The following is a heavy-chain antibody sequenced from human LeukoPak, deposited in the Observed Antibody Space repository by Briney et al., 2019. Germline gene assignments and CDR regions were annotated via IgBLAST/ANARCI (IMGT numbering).Heavy chain of an antibody. CDR3: AKDAPATAMYYYYYYMDV. Sequence: GGSLRLSCAASGFTFSSYGMHWVRQAPGKGLEWVAFIRYDGSNKYYADSVKGRFTISRDNSKNTLYLQMNSLRAEDTAVYYCAKDAPATAMYYYYYYMDVWGKGTTVTISS. D-gene: IGHD2-2*01. CDR1: GFTFSSYG. J-gene: IGHJ6*03. CDR2: IRYDGSNK. V-gene: IGHV3-30*02.